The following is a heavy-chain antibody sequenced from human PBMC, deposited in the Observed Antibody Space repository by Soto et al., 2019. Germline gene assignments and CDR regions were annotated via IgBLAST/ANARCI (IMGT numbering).Heavy chain of an antibody. CDR2: ISAYNGNT. CDR1: GYTFTSYG. Sequence: QVQLVQSGAEVKKPGASVKVSCKASGYTFTSYGISSVRQAPGQGLEWMGWISAYNGNTNYAQKLQGRVTMTTDTSTSTACMELRSLRSDDTAVYYCARAIYCISTSCPENWFDPWGQGTLVTVSS. CDR3: ARAIYCISTSCPENWFDP. D-gene: IGHD2-2*01. V-gene: IGHV1-18*01. J-gene: IGHJ5*02.